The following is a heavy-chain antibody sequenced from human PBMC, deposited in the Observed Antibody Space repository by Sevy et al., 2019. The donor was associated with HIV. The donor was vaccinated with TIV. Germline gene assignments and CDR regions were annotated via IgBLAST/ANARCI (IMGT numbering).Heavy chain of an antibody. J-gene: IGHJ6*02. V-gene: IGHV3-48*03. D-gene: IGHD3-10*01. CDR2: ISSSGSTI. CDR1: GFTFSSYE. Sequence: GGSLRLSCAASGFTFSSYEMNWVRQAPGKGLEWVSYISSSGSTIYYEDSVKGRFTISRDNAKNSLYLQMNSLRAEDTAVYYCARDGRYYGSDAGPGRVYGMDVWGQGTTVTVSS. CDR3: ARDGRYYGSDAGPGRVYGMDV.